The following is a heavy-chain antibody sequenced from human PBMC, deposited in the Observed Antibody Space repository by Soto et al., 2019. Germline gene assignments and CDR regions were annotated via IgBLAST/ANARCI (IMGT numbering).Heavy chain of an antibody. D-gene: IGHD5-12*01. CDR3: ATMYGGYYFDY. CDR2: IWYDGSNK. Sequence: GSLSLSCAASGFTFSNYGVHWVRQAPGKGLEWVAVIWYDGSNKYYADSVKGRFTISRDNSKNTLYLQMNSLRAEDTAVYYCATMYGGYYFDYWGQGTLVTVSS. J-gene: IGHJ4*02. V-gene: IGHV3-30*02. CDR1: GFTFSNYG.